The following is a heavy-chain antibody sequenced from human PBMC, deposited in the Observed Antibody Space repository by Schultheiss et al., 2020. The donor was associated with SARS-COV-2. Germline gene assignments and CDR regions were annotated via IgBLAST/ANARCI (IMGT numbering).Heavy chain of an antibody. V-gene: IGHV3-23*01. CDR1: GFTFSSYA. D-gene: IGHD6-19*01. CDR2: ISGSGGST. CDR3: TTDLGRAVAAF. Sequence: GESLKISCAASGFTFSSYAMSWVRQAPGKGLEWVSAISGSGGSTYYADSVKGRFTISRDNSKNTLYLQMNSLKTEDTAVYYCTTDLGRAVAAFWGQGTLVTVSS. J-gene: IGHJ4*02.